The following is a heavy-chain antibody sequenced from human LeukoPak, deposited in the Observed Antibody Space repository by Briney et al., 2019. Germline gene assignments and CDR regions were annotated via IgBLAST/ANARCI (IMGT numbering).Heavy chain of an antibody. Sequence: GASVKVSCKASGYTFTSYYMHWVRQAPGQGLEWMGIINPSGGSTSYAQKFQGRVTMTRDTSTSTVYMELSSLRSEDTAVYYCARSEEARLGILLWGTNWFDPWGQGTLVTVSS. CDR1: GYTFTSYY. CDR3: ARSEEARLGILLWGTNWFDP. J-gene: IGHJ5*02. V-gene: IGHV1-46*01. CDR2: INPSGGST. D-gene: IGHD7-27*01.